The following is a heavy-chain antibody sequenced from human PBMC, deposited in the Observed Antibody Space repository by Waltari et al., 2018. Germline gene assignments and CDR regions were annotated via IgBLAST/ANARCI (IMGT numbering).Heavy chain of an antibody. CDR3: ARHMLALGDGDS. V-gene: IGHV3-9*01. CDR1: GFKLDDYA. CDR2: FNWKSGTQ. J-gene: IGHJ4*02. D-gene: IGHD1-26*01. Sequence: EVQLLESGGGLVQPGGSLRLSCAASGFKLDDYAIHWVRLVPGKGLEWVSSFNWKSGTQGYADSVKCRFTISRDNSENTVYLQMNSLRPEDTAVYYCARHMLALGDGDSWGQGTVVTVSS.